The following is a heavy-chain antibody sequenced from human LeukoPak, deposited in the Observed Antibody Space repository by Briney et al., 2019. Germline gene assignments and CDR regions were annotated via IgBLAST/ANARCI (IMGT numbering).Heavy chain of an antibody. Sequence: GGFLRLSCAASGFTFSDYYMSWIRQAPGEGLEWVSYISSSGSTIYYADSVKGRFTISRDNAKNSLYLQMNSLRAEDTAVYYCARVRLGTPLAEYWGQGTLVTVSS. V-gene: IGHV3-11*01. CDR3: ARVRLGTPLAEY. CDR1: GFTFSDYY. CDR2: ISSSGSTI. D-gene: IGHD7-27*01. J-gene: IGHJ4*02.